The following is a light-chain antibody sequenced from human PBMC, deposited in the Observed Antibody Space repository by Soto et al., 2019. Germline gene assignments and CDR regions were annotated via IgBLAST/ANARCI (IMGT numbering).Light chain of an antibody. J-gene: IGLJ2*01. CDR2: EVS. CDR1: SSDVGGYNY. V-gene: IGLV2-8*01. Sequence: QPALTQPPSASGSPGQSVTISCTGTSSDVGGYNYVSWYQQHPGKAPKLMIYEVSKRPSGVPDRFSGSKSGNTASLTVSGLQAEDEADYYCSSLRVFGGGTKLTVL. CDR3: SSLRV.